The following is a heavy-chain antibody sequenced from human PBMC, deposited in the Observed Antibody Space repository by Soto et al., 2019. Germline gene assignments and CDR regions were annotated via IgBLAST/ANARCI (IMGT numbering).Heavy chain of an antibody. CDR3: ARASVVTNPPESYYYYGMDV. Sequence: LGESLKISCKVSGYSFTSYWIGWVRQMPGKGLEWMGIIYPGDSDTRYSPSFQGQVTISADKSISTAYLQWSSLKASDTAMYYCARASVVTNPPESYYYYGMDVWGPGTTVTVSS. V-gene: IGHV5-51*01. J-gene: IGHJ6*02. CDR1: GYSFTSYW. CDR2: IYPGDSDT. D-gene: IGHD3-22*01.